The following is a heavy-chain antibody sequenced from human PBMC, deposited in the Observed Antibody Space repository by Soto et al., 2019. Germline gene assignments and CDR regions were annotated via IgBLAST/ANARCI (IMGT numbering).Heavy chain of an antibody. Sequence: ASVKVSCKASGYTFTSDGISWVRQAPGQGLEWMGWISAYNGNTNYAQKLQGRVTMTTDTSTSTAYMELRSLRSDDTAVYYCARDQQVGATRYYYYGMDVWGQGTTVTVSS. J-gene: IGHJ6*02. V-gene: IGHV1-18*01. CDR2: ISAYNGNT. CDR3: ARDQQVGATRYYYYGMDV. D-gene: IGHD1-26*01. CDR1: GYTFTSDG.